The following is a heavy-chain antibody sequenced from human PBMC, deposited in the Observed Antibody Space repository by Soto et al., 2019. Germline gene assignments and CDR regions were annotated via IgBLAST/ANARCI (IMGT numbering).Heavy chain of an antibody. J-gene: IGHJ4*02. CDR1: GFPFNSYD. D-gene: IGHD2-15*01. V-gene: IGHV3-30*03. Sequence: PXGSLIPSGTASGFPFNSYDMHWVRQAPGKGLDWVAVISYEGGNKNYAGSVKGRFTISRDNSQNTLYLQMSSLRAEDTAVYYCARGEGGSYPYFESWGQGTLVTVSS. CDR2: ISYEGGNK. CDR3: ARGEGGSYPYFES.